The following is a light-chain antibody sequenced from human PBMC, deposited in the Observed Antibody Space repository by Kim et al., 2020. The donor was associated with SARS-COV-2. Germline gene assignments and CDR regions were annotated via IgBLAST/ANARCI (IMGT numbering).Light chain of an antibody. J-gene: IGKJ4*01. CDR3: KKYNSAPFT. CDR1: RGIRKY. Sequence: VPMPPRASRGIRKYLSSSQQTPGKVPQLTIYGRSSLQFGVPSRFSGSGSGTDFTLTISSLQPEDVATYYCKKYNSAPFTFGGGTKVDIK. V-gene: IGKV1-27*01. CDR2: GRS.